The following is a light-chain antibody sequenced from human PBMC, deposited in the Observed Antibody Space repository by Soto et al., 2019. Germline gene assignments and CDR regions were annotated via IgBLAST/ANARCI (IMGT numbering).Light chain of an antibody. CDR1: SSDVGGYNY. J-gene: IGLJ1*01. CDR3: TPYTSNSTPV. CDR2: EVN. Sequence: QSALTQPPSASESPGQSVAISCTGTSSDVGGYNYVSWYQQHPGKAPKLMIYEVNKRPSGVPDRFSGSKSGNTASLTVSGLQAEDEADYYCTPYTSNSTPVFGTGTKATVL. V-gene: IGLV2-8*01.